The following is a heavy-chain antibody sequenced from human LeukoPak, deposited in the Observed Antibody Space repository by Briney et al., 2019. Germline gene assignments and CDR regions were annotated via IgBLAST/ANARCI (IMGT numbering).Heavy chain of an antibody. Sequence: PGGSLKLSCAASGFTFSGSTMHWVGQAFGKGPDWVGRIRTKVNSYATAYAASVKGRFTISRDDSKNTAYLQMNSLKTEDTAVYYCTRSAGGTFDYWGQGTLVTVSS. CDR3: TRSAGGTFDY. CDR1: GFTFSGST. V-gene: IGHV3-73*01. D-gene: IGHD1-26*01. J-gene: IGHJ4*02. CDR2: IRTKVNSYAT.